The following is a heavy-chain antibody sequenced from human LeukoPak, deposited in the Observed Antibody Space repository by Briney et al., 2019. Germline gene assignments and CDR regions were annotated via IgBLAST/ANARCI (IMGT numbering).Heavy chain of an antibody. Sequence: GGSLRLSCTDSGITFDDHGMGWVRQAPGKGLEWVSGINWDGGATAYADSVKGRFTTSRDNAKNSLFLQMNSLRAEDTALYFCARDLSSSWYSLGYWGQGTLVTVSS. V-gene: IGHV3-20*04. CDR3: ARDLSSSWYSLGY. CDR2: INWDGGAT. CDR1: GITFDDHG. J-gene: IGHJ4*02. D-gene: IGHD6-13*01.